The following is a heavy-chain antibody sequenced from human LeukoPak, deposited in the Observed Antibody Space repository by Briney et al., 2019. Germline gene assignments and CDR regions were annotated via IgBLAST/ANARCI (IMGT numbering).Heavy chain of an antibody. Sequence: KSSETLSLTCAVSGGSISSGGYSWSWIRQPPGKGLEWIGYIYHSGSTYYNPSLKSRVTISVDRSKNQISLKLSSVTAADTAVYYCARAPYLTGNNWFDPWGQGTLVTVS. CDR2: IYHSGST. D-gene: IGHD3-9*01. CDR3: ARAPYLTGNNWFDP. V-gene: IGHV4-30-2*01. CDR1: GGSISSGGYS. J-gene: IGHJ5*02.